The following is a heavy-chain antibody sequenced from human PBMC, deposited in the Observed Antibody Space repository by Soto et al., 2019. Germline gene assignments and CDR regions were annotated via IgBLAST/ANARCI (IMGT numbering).Heavy chain of an antibody. CDR3: ARGDFNNCSGGSCYSFDP. Sequence: QVQLQQWGAGLLKPSETLSLTCAVYGGSFSGYYWSWIRQPPGKGLEWIGEINHSGSTHYNPSLMSRVTISVDTSKNLFSLKRSSVTAADTAVYYCARGDFNNCSGGSCYSFDPWGQGTLVTVSS. J-gene: IGHJ5*02. V-gene: IGHV4-34*01. D-gene: IGHD2-15*01. CDR2: INHSGST. CDR1: GGSFSGYY.